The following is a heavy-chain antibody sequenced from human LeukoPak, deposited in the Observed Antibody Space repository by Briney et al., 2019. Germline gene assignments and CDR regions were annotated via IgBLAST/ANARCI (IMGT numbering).Heavy chain of an antibody. D-gene: IGHD3-10*01. CDR3: AKEGLNMVRGIIPKEAWGWFDP. V-gene: IGHV4-61*02. CDR1: GGSISSSSYY. CDR2: IYTRGST. Sequence: SETLSLTCTVSGGSISSSSYYWSWIRQPAGKGLEWIGRIYTRGSTNYNPSLKSRVTISVDTSKNQFSLKLTSVTAADTAVYYCAKEGLNMVRGIIPKEAWGWFDPWGQGTLVTVSS. J-gene: IGHJ5*02.